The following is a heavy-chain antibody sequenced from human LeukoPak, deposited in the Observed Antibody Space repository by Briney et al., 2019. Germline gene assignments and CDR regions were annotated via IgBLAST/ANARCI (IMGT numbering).Heavy chain of an antibody. CDR1: GFTFSSYS. V-gene: IGHV3-48*01. J-gene: IGHJ4*02. CDR2: ISSSSSTI. CDR3: ARVRYQLPDY. D-gene: IGHD2-2*01. Sequence: GGSLRLSCAASGFTFSSYSMSWVRQAPGKGLEWVSYISSSSSTIYYADSVKGRFTISRDNAKNSLYLQMNSLRAGDTAVYYCARVRYQLPDYWGQGTLVTVSS.